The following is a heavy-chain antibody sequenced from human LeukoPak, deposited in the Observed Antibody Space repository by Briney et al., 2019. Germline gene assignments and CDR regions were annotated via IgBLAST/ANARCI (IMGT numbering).Heavy chain of an antibody. CDR2: INHSGST. D-gene: IGHD3-16*02. CDR3: ARVRIRGMITFGGVIAPIDY. V-gene: IGHV4-34*01. CDR1: GGSFSGYY. Sequence: SETLSLTCAVYGGSFSGYYWSWIRQPPGKGLEWIGEINHSGSTNYNPSLKSRVTISVDTSKNQLSLKLSSVTAADTAVYYCARVRIRGMITFGGVIAPIDYWGQGTLVTVSS. J-gene: IGHJ4*02.